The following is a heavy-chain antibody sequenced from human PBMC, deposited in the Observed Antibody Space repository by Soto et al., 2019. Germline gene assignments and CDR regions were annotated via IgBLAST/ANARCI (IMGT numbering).Heavy chain of an antibody. D-gene: IGHD3-22*01. J-gene: IGHJ6*02. Sequence: QVQLVGSGGGVVKPGRSQRLSVAASKLPLRTYVMHWVPQAPGKGLGWGELISFDGSNKYYADSVKGRFTISRDNSKNTMYLQMNSLRPEDTAVYYCAREMIPMIMGGMSAMDVWGQGTTVTVSS. CDR2: ISFDGSNK. V-gene: IGHV3-30*04. CDR3: AREMIPMIMGGMSAMDV. CDR1: KLPLRTYV.